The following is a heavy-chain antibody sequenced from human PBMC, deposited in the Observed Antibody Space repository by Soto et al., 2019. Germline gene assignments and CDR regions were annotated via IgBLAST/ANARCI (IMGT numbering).Heavy chain of an antibody. J-gene: IGHJ6*02. CDR2: INPNSGGT. CDR1: GYTFTGYY. CDR3: ARVAYGDYEEAYYRMDV. D-gene: IGHD4-17*01. V-gene: IGHV1-2*04. Sequence: ASVKVSCKASGYTFTGYYMHWVRQAPGHGLEWMGWINPNSGGTNYAQKIQGWGTMTRDTSISTAYMELSRLRSDDTAVYYCARVAYGDYEEAYYRMDVWGQGTTVTVSS.